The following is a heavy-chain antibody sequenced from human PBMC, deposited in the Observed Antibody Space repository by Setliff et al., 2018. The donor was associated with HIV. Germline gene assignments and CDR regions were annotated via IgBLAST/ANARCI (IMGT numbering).Heavy chain of an antibody. CDR2: ISAYNGNT. CDR1: GYTFTSYG. Sequence: GASVKVSCKASGYTFTSYGISWVRQAPGQGLEWMGWISAYNGNTNYAQKLQGRVTTTTDTSTSTAYMELRSLRSDDTAVYYCARVGYYYDSSGLDAFDIWGQGTMVTVSS. CDR3: ARVGYYYDSSGLDAFDI. J-gene: IGHJ3*02. V-gene: IGHV1-18*01. D-gene: IGHD3-22*01.